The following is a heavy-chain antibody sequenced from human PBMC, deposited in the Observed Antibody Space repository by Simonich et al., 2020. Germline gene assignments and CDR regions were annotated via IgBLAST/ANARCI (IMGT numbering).Heavy chain of an antibody. CDR3: ARSLGYYYYYYGMDV. D-gene: IGHD1-26*01. CDR1: GGSISSYY. Sequence: QVQLQESGPGLVKPSETLSLTCTVSGGSISSYYWSWIRQPPGKGLEWIGYIYYSGSTNYNPPPKSRVTISVDTSKNQFSLKLSSVTAADTAVYYCARSLGYYYYYYGMDVWGQGTTVTVSS. CDR2: IYYSGST. V-gene: IGHV4-59*08. J-gene: IGHJ6*02.